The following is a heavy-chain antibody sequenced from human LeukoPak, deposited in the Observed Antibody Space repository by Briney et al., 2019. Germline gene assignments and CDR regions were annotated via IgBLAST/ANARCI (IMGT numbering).Heavy chain of an antibody. Sequence: GGSLRLSCAASGFTFSSFAMSWIRQAPGKGLEWVSSVSTSGVGTYYADSVRGRFTIFRDNSKNTVFLQMNSLRAEDSAVYYCAKDYAVGSIDYWGQGTLVTVSS. D-gene: IGHD3-16*01. CDR1: GFTFSSFA. CDR3: AKDYAVGSIDY. CDR2: VSTSGVGT. V-gene: IGHV3-23*01. J-gene: IGHJ4*02.